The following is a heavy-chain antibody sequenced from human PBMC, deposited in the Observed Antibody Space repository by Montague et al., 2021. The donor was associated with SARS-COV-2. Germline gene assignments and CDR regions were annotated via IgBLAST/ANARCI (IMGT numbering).Heavy chain of an antibody. CDR1: GGSISSSSYY. J-gene: IGHJ6*02. CDR2: IYYSGST. V-gene: IGHV4-39*01. CDR3: ARRVTGTTVHYYYYGMDV. D-gene: IGHD1-20*01. Sequence: SETLSLTCTVSGGSISSSSYYWGWIRQPPGKGLEWIGSIYYSGSTYYNPSLKSRVTISVDTSKNQFSPKLSSVTAADTAVYYCARRVTGTTVHYYYYGMDVWGQGNTVTVFS.